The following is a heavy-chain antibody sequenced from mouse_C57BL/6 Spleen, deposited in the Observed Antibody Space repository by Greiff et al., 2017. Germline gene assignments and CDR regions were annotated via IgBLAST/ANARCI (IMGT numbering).Heavy chain of an antibody. CDR1: GFNIKDYY. V-gene: IGHV14-1*01. CDR3: TRVTTVVDSYAMDY. J-gene: IGHJ4*01. Sequence: EVQLQQSGAELVRPGASVKLSCTASGFNIKDYYMHWVKQRPEQGLEWIGRIDPEDGDTESAPKFQGKATMTADTSSNTAYLQLSSLTSEDTAVYYCTRVTTVVDSYAMDYWGQGTSVTVSS. D-gene: IGHD1-1*01. CDR2: IDPEDGDT.